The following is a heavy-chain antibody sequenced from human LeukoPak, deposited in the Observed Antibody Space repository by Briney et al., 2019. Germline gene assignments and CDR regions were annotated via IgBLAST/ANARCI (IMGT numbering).Heavy chain of an antibody. CDR2: ISSSSSYI. Sequence: GGSLRLSCAASGFTFSSYSMNWVRQAPGKGLEWVSSISSSSSYIYYADSVKGRFTISRDNAKNSLYLQMNSLRAEDTAVYYCACHPAVGAFDIWGQGTMVTVSS. CDR3: ACHPAVGAFDI. J-gene: IGHJ3*02. CDR1: GFTFSSYS. V-gene: IGHV3-21*04.